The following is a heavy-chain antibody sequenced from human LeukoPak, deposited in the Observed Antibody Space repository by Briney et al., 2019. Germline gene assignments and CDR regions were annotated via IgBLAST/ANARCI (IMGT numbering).Heavy chain of an antibody. CDR1: GFTFGSYW. D-gene: IGHD4-17*01. Sequence: PGGSLRLSCAASGFTFGSYWMHWVRQAPGKGLVWVSRINSDGSTTDYADSVKGRFTISRDNSKNTLYLQMNSLRAEDTAVYYCAKILTVTIDAFDIWGQGTMVTVSS. V-gene: IGHV3-74*01. CDR2: INSDGSTT. J-gene: IGHJ3*02. CDR3: AKILTVTIDAFDI.